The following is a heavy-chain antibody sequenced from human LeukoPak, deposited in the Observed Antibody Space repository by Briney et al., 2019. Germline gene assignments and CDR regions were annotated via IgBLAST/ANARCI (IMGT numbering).Heavy chain of an antibody. D-gene: IGHD4-23*01. CDR2: INPNSGGT. CDR1: GYTFTSYY. V-gene: IGHV1-2*02. Sequence: AASVKVSCKASGYTFTSYYMHWVRQAPGQGREWMGWINPNSGGTYYAQKFQGRVTMTSDTSISTAYMELSRLRSDNTAVYYCARDLYGGTSATFDYWGQGTLVTVSS. J-gene: IGHJ4*02. CDR3: ARDLYGGTSATFDY.